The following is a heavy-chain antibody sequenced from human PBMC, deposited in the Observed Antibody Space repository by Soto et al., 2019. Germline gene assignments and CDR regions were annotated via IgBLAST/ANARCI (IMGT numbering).Heavy chain of an antibody. CDR1: GGSVSSGSYY. Sequence: SETLSLTCTVSGGSVSSGSYYWSWIRQPPGKGLECIGYIYYSGSTNYNPSLKSRVTISVDTSKNQFSLKLSSVTAADTAVYYCARERPDGARLDPWGQGTLVTVSS. J-gene: IGHJ5*02. CDR3: ARERPDGARLDP. D-gene: IGHD6-6*01. CDR2: IYYSGST. V-gene: IGHV4-61*01.